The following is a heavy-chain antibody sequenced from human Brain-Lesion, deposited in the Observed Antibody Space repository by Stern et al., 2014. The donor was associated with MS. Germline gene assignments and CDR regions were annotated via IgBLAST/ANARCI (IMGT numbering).Heavy chain of an antibody. CDR3: ARDQRGITIFGVVTDYYYLGMDV. CDR2: INPNTGGP. Sequence: VQLLESGAEVKKPGASVKVSCKTSGYTFTGYHIHWVRQAPGQGLEWMAGINPNTGGPTDAQEFPGRVTISREMSTSPAYVELSSLTSDDTAVYDCARDQRGITIFGVVTDYYYLGMDVWGQGTTVTVSS. CDR1: GYTFTGYH. V-gene: IGHV1-2*02. D-gene: IGHD3-3*01. J-gene: IGHJ6*02.